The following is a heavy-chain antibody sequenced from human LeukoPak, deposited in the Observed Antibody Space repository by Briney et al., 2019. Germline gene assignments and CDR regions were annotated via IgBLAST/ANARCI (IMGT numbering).Heavy chain of an antibody. CDR2: LNSDGNT. Sequence: GGSLRLSCAASGFTVSSNYMSWVRQAPGKGLEWVSVLNSDGNTYYADSVKGRFTISRDNSRNTLYLQMNSLRAEDTAVYYCARGPRYDSSGYPFDYWGQGTLVTVSS. D-gene: IGHD3-22*01. V-gene: IGHV3-53*01. CDR1: GFTVSSNY. CDR3: ARGPRYDSSGYPFDY. J-gene: IGHJ4*02.